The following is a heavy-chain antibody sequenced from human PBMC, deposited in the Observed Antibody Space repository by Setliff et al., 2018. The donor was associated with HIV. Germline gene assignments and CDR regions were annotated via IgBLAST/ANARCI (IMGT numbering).Heavy chain of an antibody. CDR3: AREGRRFGHTLGWFDP. J-gene: IGHJ5*02. D-gene: IGHD3-3*01. CDR2: INPNSGGT. CDR1: GYTFTDYY. Sequence: ASVKVSCKASGYTFTDYYMHWVRQAPGQGLEWVGRINPNSGGTNYAQKFQGRVTMTRDTSISTAYMELSRLRSDDTAVYYCAREGRRFGHTLGWFDPWGQGTLVTVSS. V-gene: IGHV1-2*06.